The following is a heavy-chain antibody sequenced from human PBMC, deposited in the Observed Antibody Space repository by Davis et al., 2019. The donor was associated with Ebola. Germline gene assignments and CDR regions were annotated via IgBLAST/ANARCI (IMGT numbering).Heavy chain of an antibody. Sequence: SVKVSCKASGGTFSSYAISWVRQAPGQGLEWMGGIIPIFGTANYAQKFQGRVTITADESTSTAYMELSSLRSEDTAVYYCARGGYCSGGSCYNYYYYYGMDVWGQGTTVTVSS. V-gene: IGHV1-69*13. J-gene: IGHJ6*02. D-gene: IGHD2-15*01. CDR3: ARGGYCSGGSCYNYYYYYGMDV. CDR2: IIPIFGTA. CDR1: GGTFSSYA.